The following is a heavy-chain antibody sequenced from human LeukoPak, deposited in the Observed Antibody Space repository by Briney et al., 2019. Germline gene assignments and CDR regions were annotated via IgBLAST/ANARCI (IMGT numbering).Heavy chain of an antibody. J-gene: IGHJ5*02. CDR1: GGSIGSSTYY. Sequence: SDTLSLTCTVSGGSIGSSTYYWSWIRQPPGKGLEWIGYIYYSGSTYYNPSLKSRVTISVDTSKNQFSLKLSSVTAADTAVYYCATLTYYDFWRGGNWFDPWGQGTLVTVSS. D-gene: IGHD3-3*01. CDR3: ATLTYYDFWRGGNWFDP. V-gene: IGHV4-30-4*02. CDR2: IYYSGST.